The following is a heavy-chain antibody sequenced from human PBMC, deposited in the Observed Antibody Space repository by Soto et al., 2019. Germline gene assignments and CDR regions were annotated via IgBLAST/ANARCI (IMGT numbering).Heavy chain of an antibody. J-gene: IGHJ4*02. CDR3: ARRALPQCINGVCYKDGFWDY. CDR1: GGSVSTGGYP. V-gene: IGHV4-31*03. D-gene: IGHD2-8*01. CDR2: IYYSGTT. Sequence: PSESLSPPFTVPGGSVSTGGYPWSWIRQHPGTRLVWIDYIYYSGTTYFNAYIKSRASTSLDTSKNEFSLKLTSVTAADTAVYYCARRALPQCINGVCYKDGFWDYWGQGSLVTVSS.